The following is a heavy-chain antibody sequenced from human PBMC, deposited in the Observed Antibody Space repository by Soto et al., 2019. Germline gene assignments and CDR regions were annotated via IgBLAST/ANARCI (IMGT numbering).Heavy chain of an antibody. J-gene: IGHJ4*02. CDR3: ARDAKSVETTGGFDY. CDR2: IWFDGSNK. Sequence: GGSLRLSCAGSGFTFSNYAMTWVRQAPGKGLEWVAGIWFDGSNKYYADSVKGRFTISRDNSRNTLYLQMNGLRAEDTAVYYCARDAKSVETTGGFDYWGQGTLVTVSS. V-gene: IGHV3-33*08. D-gene: IGHD1-26*01. CDR1: GFTFSNYA.